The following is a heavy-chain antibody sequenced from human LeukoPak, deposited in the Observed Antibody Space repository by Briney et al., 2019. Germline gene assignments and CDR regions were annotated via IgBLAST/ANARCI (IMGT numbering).Heavy chain of an antibody. CDR1: GGSISSGSHY. CDR3: ARDTAMVSFYYYYYMDV. D-gene: IGHD5-18*01. Sequence: SETLSLTCTVSGGSISSGSHYWSWIRQPAGKGLEWIGRIYTSGSTNYNPSLKSRVTISVDTSKNQFSLKLSSVTAADTAVYYCARDTAMVSFYYYYYMDVWGKGTTVTVSS. CDR2: IYTSGST. J-gene: IGHJ6*03. V-gene: IGHV4-61*02.